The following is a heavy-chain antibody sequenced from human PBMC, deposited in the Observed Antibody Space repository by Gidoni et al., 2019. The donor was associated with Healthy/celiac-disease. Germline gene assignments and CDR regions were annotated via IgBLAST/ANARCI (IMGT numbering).Heavy chain of an antibody. J-gene: IGHJ4*02. D-gene: IGHD5-18*01. Sequence: EVQLVESGGGLVQPGGSLRRSCAASGFTFSSYEMNWVRQAPGKGLEWVSYISSSGSTIYYADSVKGRFTISRDNAKNSLYLQMNSLRAEDTAVYYCARDWSGYSYGTGPDYWGQGTLVTVSS. V-gene: IGHV3-48*03. CDR3: ARDWSGYSYGTGPDY. CDR2: ISSSGSTI. CDR1: GFTFSSYE.